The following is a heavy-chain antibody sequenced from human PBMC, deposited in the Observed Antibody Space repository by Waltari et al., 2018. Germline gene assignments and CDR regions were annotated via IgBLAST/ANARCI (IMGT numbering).Heavy chain of an antibody. CDR1: GFTFDDYA. CDR2: ISWNSGSI. CDR3: AKDMANSYRDGYNPEDLGFDY. D-gene: IGHD5-12*01. J-gene: IGHJ4*02. Sequence: EVQLVESGGGLVQPGRSLRLSCAASGFTFDDYAMHWVRQAPGKGLEWVSGISWNSGSIGYADSVKGRFTVSRDNAKNSLYLQMNSLRAEDTALYYCAKDMANSYRDGYNPEDLGFDYWGQGTLVTVSS. V-gene: IGHV3-9*01.